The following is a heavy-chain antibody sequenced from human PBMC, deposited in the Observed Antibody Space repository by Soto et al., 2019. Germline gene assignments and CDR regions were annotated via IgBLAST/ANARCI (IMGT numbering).Heavy chain of an antibody. CDR1: GYTFTGYY. Sequence: ASVKVSCKASGYTFTGYYMHWVRQAPGQGLEWMGWINPNSGGTNYAQKFQGWVTMTRDTSISTAYMELSRLRSDDTAVYYCARDRDTMVRAFYGMDVWGQGTTVTVSS. CDR2: INPNSGGT. J-gene: IGHJ6*02. D-gene: IGHD3-10*01. CDR3: ARDRDTMVRAFYGMDV. V-gene: IGHV1-2*04.